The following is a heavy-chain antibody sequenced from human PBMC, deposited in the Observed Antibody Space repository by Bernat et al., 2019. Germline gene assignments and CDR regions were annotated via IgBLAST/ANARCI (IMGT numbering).Heavy chain of an antibody. J-gene: IGHJ4*02. CDR2: INHSGST. D-gene: IGHD4-4*01. V-gene: IGHV4-34*02. Sequence: QVQLQQWGAGLLKPSETLSLTCAVSDGAFSTYYWGWIRQPPGKGLEWIGEINHSGSTNYNPSLKSRVTMSVDTSRNRFSLKLSSMTAADSAIYFCARGGVDNSNYGGLFDSWGQGTLLTVSS. CDR1: DGAFSTYY. CDR3: ARGGVDNSNYGGLFDS.